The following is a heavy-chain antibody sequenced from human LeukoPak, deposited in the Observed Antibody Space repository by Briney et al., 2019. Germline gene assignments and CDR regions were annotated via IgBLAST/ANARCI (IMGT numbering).Heavy chain of an antibody. D-gene: IGHD2-15*01. V-gene: IGHV3-53*01. CDR3: AREDSPGVFDY. Sequence: GGSLRLSCAASGFTFSNYAMSWVRQAPGKGLEWVSVIYSGGSTYYADSVKGRFTISRDNSKDTLYLQMNSLRAEDTAVYYCAREDSPGVFDYWGQGTLVTVSS. CDR1: GFTFSNYA. CDR2: IYSGGST. J-gene: IGHJ4*02.